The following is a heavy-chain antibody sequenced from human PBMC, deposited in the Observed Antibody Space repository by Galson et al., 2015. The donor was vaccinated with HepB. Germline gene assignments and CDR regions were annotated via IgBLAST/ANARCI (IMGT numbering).Heavy chain of an antibody. CDR1: GFTFSDYY. CDR2: ISSSGSTI. J-gene: IGHJ6*03. Sequence: SLRLSCAASGFTFSDYYMSWIRQAPGKGLEWVSYISSSGSTIYYADSVKGRFTISRDNAKNSLYLQMNSLRAEDTAVYYCARTFTIFGVGIEPYYMDVWGKGTTVTVSS. D-gene: IGHD3-3*01. CDR3: ARTFTIFGVGIEPYYMDV. V-gene: IGHV3-11*01.